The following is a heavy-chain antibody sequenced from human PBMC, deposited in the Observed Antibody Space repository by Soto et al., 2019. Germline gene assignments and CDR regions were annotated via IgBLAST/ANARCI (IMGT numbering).Heavy chain of an antibody. CDR2: ISAYKGNI. CDR1: GYTFTSYG. Sequence: ASVKFSCKASGYTFTSYGISWVRQAPGQGLVLMICISAYKGNINSAQTLQGRVTMATGTPTRTVYMELRILRSEDTAVYYCESSSVGSTMVRGVIHYYYYGMDVWGRVTKVTVS. J-gene: IGHJ6*02. D-gene: IGHD3-10*01. CDR3: ESSSVGSTMVRGVIHYYYYGMDV. V-gene: IGHV1-18*04.